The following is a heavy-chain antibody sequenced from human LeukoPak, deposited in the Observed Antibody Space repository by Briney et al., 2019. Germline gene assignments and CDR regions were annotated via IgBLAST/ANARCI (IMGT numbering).Heavy chain of an antibody. D-gene: IGHD6-13*01. CDR3: ARFSIAASGTHDAFDI. J-gene: IGHJ3*02. Sequence: SETLSLTCTVSGGSISSYYWSWIRQPPGKGLEWIGYIYHSGSTNYNPSLKSRVTISVDTSKNQFSLKLSSVTAADTAVYYCARFSIAASGTHDAFDIWGQGTMVTVFS. V-gene: IGHV4-59*01. CDR1: GGSISSYY. CDR2: IYHSGST.